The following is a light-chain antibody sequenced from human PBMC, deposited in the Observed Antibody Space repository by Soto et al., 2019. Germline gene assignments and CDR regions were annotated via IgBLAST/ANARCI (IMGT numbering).Light chain of an antibody. Sequence: DIQMTQSPSSLSASVGDRVTITCKASQDISNYLNRYQQKPGKAPKLLIYDASNWETGVPSRFSGSGSGTDFTFTISSLQPEDIATYYCQQYDNLPLTFGGGTKVEIK. CDR2: DAS. J-gene: IGKJ4*01. V-gene: IGKV1-33*01. CDR3: QQYDNLPLT. CDR1: QDISNY.